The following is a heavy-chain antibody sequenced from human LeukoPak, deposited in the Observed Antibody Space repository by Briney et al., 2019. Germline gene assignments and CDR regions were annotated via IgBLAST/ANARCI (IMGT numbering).Heavy chain of an antibody. Sequence: PGGSLRLSCAASGFSLSNSNTNWVRQAPGKGLEWVSFISSGSSTISYADSVKGRFTISRDNAKNSLYLQMNNLRDEDTAVYYCARPLVFGGQGTLVTVSS. CDR1: GFSLSNSN. V-gene: IGHV3-48*02. CDR2: ISSGSSTI. J-gene: IGHJ4*02. D-gene: IGHD2-21*01. CDR3: ARPLVF.